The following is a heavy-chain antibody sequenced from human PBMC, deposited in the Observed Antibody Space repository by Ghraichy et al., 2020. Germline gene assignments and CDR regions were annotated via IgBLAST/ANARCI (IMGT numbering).Heavy chain of an antibody. J-gene: IGHJ3*02. Sequence: GGYLRLSCAASGFTFGRYWMTWVRQAPGKGLECVANIKHDGSEKYYVDSVKGRFTISRDNAKNSLYLQMNSLRAEDTAVYYCARDLWVTAPGIWGQGTMVTVSS. CDR1: GFTFGRYW. CDR3: ARDLWVTAPGI. D-gene: IGHD2-21*02. V-gene: IGHV3-7*01. CDR2: IKHDGSEK.